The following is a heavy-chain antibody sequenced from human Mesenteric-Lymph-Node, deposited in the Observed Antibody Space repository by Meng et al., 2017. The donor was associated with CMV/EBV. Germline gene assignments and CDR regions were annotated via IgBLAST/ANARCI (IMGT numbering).Heavy chain of an antibody. D-gene: IGHD4-23*01. CDR3: ARDQNWYLGYYGMDV. Sequence: GESLKISCAASGFPFSNYWMHWVRQAPGKGLVWVARIDNDERNTSDDTKARYADSVKGRFTISRDNAKNTLYLQMNSLRADDTAVYYCARDQNWYLGYYGMDVWGQGTTVTVSS. CDR1: GFPFSNYW. V-gene: IGHV3-74*01. CDR2: IDNDERNT. J-gene: IGHJ6*02.